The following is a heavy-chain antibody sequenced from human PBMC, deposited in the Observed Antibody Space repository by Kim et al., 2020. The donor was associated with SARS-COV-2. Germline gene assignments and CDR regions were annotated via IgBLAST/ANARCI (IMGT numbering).Heavy chain of an antibody. D-gene: IGHD3-10*01. CDR3: ARAQDYYGSGSYRRSGYYYYGMDV. V-gene: IGHV1-69*13. Sequence: SVKVSCKASGGTFSSYAISWVRQAPGQGLEWMGGIIPIFGTANYAQKFQGRVTITADESTSTAYMELSSLRSEDTAVYYCARAQDYYGSGSYRRSGYYYYGMDVWGQGTTVTVSS. CDR2: IIPIFGTA. CDR1: GGTFSSYA. J-gene: IGHJ6*02.